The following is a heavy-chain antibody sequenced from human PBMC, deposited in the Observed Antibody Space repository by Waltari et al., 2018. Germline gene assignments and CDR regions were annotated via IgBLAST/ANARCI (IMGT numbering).Heavy chain of an antibody. J-gene: IGHJ4*02. D-gene: IGHD1-1*01. CDR3: ATANILGIGTFDY. CDR2: INPKSVDA. Sequence: QVKLVQSGAEVKKPGASVRVSCKASGYTFTKYYSHWVRQAPGQGLAWMGRINPKSVDANYKQPFQGRVIMTRDTSINTADLEVTGLTSDDTAIFYCATANILGIGTFDYWGQGTLVSVSS. CDR1: GYTFTKYY. V-gene: IGHV1-2*06.